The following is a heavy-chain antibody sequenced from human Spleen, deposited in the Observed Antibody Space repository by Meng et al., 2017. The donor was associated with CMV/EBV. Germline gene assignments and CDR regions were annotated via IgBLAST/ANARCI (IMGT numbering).Heavy chain of an antibody. J-gene: IGHJ6*02. CDR2: INHSGST. Sequence: SETLSLTCAVYGGSFSDYYWSWIRQPPGKGLEWIGEINHSGSTNYNPSLKSRVTISVDTSKNQFSLKLRSVTAADTAVYYCARGYNWNYSGIDVWGQGTTVTVSS. CDR1: GGSFSDYY. V-gene: IGHV4-34*01. CDR3: ARGYNWNYSGIDV. D-gene: IGHD1-20*01.